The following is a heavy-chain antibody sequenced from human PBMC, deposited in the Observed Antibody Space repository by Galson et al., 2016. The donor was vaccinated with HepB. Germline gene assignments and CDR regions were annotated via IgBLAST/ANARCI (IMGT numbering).Heavy chain of an antibody. J-gene: IGHJ6*02. D-gene: IGHD6-19*01. CDR2: IIRSNNYM. V-gene: IGHV3-21*01. CDR3: AKELSGAGFDV. CDR1: GFTFDAYF. Sequence: SLRLSCAASGFTFDAYFMNWVRQAPGKGLEWIASIIRSNNYMYYADSVKGRFTISRDNAKNSLYLQMDSLRVEDTAVYYCAKELSGAGFDVWGQGTTVTVSS.